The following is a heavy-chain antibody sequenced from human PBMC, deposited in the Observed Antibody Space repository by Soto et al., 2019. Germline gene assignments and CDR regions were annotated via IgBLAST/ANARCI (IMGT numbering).Heavy chain of an antibody. D-gene: IGHD3-3*01. CDR3: ARDLGYYDFWSGLAPLYYYYGMDV. CDR1: GGSISSYY. Sequence: SETLSLTCTVSGGSISSYYWSWIRQPAGKGLEWIGRIYTSGSTNYNPSLKSRVTMSVDTSKNQFSLKLRSVTAADTAVYYCARDLGYYDFWSGLAPLYYYYGMDVWGQGTTVTVSS. J-gene: IGHJ6*02. CDR2: IYTSGST. V-gene: IGHV4-4*07.